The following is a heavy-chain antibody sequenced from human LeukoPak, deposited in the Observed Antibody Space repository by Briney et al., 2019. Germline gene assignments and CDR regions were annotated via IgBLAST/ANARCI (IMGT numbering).Heavy chain of an antibody. Sequence: SVKVSCKASGGTFTNYAISWVRQAPGQGLEWMGRIIPILDITNYAQKFQGRVAITADKSTTTAYMELSSLRSEDTAVYYCARVRGGETTVVTGAPFDYWGQGTLVTVSS. CDR3: ARVRGGETTVVTGAPFDY. CDR2: IIPILDIT. V-gene: IGHV1-69*04. D-gene: IGHD4-23*01. CDR1: GGTFTNYA. J-gene: IGHJ4*02.